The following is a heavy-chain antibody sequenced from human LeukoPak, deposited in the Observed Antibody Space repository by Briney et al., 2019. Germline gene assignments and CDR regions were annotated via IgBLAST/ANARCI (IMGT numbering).Heavy chain of an antibody. V-gene: IGHV3-11*06. Sequence: GGSLRLSCAASGFSFSDYYMSWIRQAPGKGLEWASYITSSRSYTNYADSVKGRFTISRDNAKNSLYLQMNSLRAEDTAVYYCARAPSAVAGMLDYWGQGILVTVSS. CDR3: ARAPSAVAGMLDY. D-gene: IGHD6-19*01. CDR2: ITSSRSYT. J-gene: IGHJ4*02. CDR1: GFSFSDYY.